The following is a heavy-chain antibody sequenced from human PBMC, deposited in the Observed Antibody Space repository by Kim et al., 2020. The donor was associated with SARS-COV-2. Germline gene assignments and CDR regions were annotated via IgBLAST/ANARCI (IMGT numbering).Heavy chain of an antibody. V-gene: IGHV3-74*01. CDR2: INSDGSDI. CDR3: AGSGSYLTSQFDY. CDR1: GFTFSSYW. Sequence: GGSLRLSCAASGFTFSSYWIHWVRQVPGKGLVWVSRINSDGSDINYADSVKGRFTISRDNAKNTVYVQMNALRAEDAAVYYCAGSGSYLTSQFDYWGQGTLGTLSS. J-gene: IGHJ4*02. D-gene: IGHD1-26*01.